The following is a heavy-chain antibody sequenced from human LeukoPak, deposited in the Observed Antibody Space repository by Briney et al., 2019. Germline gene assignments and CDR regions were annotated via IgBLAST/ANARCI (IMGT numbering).Heavy chain of an antibody. CDR2: ISSSGSTI. J-gene: IGHJ6*02. Sequence: QPGGSLRLSCAASGFTFSSYEMNWVRQAPGKGPEWVSYISSSGSTIYYADSVKGRFTISRDNAKDSLYLQMNSLRAEDTAVYYCARDLNYGDYIGRYYYGMDVWGQGTTVTVSS. D-gene: IGHD4-17*01. V-gene: IGHV3-48*03. CDR3: ARDLNYGDYIGRYYYGMDV. CDR1: GFTFSSYE.